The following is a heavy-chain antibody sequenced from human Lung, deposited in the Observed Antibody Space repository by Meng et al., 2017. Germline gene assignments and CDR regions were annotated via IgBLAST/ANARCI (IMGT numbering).Heavy chain of an antibody. J-gene: IGHJ4*02. Sequence: QITLKESGPALVKPTKTLTLTCTLSGSSLSTRGVAVGWIRQPPGKALEWLALIYWDDEKRYSPSLKSRLTITKDTSKNHVVLTMTNMDPVDTATYYCAHSWGSGYYFGPLDYWGQGTLVTVSS. CDR1: GSSLSTRGVA. D-gene: IGHD3-22*01. V-gene: IGHV2-5*02. CDR2: IYWDDEK. CDR3: AHSWGSGYYFGPLDY.